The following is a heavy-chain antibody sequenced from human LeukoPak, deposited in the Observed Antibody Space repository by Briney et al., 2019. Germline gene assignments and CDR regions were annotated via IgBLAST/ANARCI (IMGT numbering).Heavy chain of an antibody. CDR2: IYTSGST. J-gene: IGHJ2*01. CDR3: ARGSLWFGESTPDWYFDL. V-gene: IGHV4-4*07. Sequence: SETLSLTCTVSGGSISSFYWSWIRQPAGKGLEWIGRIYTSGSTNYNPSLKSRVTMSVDTSKNRFSLKLSSVTAADTAVYYCARGSLWFGESTPDWYFDLWGRGTLVTVSS. CDR1: GGSISSFY. D-gene: IGHD3-10*01.